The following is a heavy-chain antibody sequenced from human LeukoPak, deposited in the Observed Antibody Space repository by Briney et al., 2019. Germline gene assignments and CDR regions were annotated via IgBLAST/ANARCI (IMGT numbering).Heavy chain of an antibody. Sequence: PGRSLRLSCAASGFTFDDYAMHWVRQAPGKGLEWVSGISWNSGSIGYADSVRGRFTISRDNAKNSLYLQMNSLRAEDTAVYYCARALTIAAAGEYDAFDIWGQGTMVTVSS. V-gene: IGHV3-9*01. CDR1: GFTFDDYA. J-gene: IGHJ3*02. CDR2: ISWNSGSI. D-gene: IGHD6-13*01. CDR3: ARALTIAAAGEYDAFDI.